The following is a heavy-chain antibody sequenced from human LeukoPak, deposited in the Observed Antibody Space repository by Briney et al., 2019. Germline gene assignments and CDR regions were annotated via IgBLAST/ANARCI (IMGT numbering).Heavy chain of an antibody. Sequence: PGGSLRLSCAASGFTFSSYAMHWVRQAPGKGLEWVAVISYDGSNKYYADSVKGRFTISRDNSKNTLYLQMNSLRAEDTAVYYCARVGYSYGFGYYYYMDVWGKGTTVTVSS. D-gene: IGHD5-18*01. CDR3: ARVGYSYGFGYYYYMDV. J-gene: IGHJ6*03. CDR2: ISYDGSNK. V-gene: IGHV3-30*04. CDR1: GFTFSSYA.